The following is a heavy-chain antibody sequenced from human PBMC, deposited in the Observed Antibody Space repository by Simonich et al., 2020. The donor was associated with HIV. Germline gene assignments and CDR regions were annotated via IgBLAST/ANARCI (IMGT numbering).Heavy chain of an antibody. CDR2: ISYDGSNK. CDR1: GFTFSSYA. Sequence: QVQLVESGGGVVQPGRSLRLSCAASGFTFSSYAMHGVRQAPGKGLEWVAVISYDGSNKYYADSVKGRFTISRDNSKNTLYLQMNRLRAEDTAVYYCASGGSVSSVWADDYWGQGTLVTVSS. D-gene: IGHD3-16*01. V-gene: IGHV3-30*07. J-gene: IGHJ4*02. CDR3: ASGGSVSSVWADDY.